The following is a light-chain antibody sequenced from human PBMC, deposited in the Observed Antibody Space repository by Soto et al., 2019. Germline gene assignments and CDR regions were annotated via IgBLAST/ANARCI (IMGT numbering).Light chain of an antibody. CDR1: PSNIANNY. CDR2: DNN. V-gene: IGLV1-51*01. Sequence: QSVLTQPPSVSAAPGQTVTISGSGSPSNIANNYVSWYQQLPGTAPKLLIFDNNQRPSGIPDRFSGSKYGTSATLGITGLQTGDEADYYCGTWDSSLSAVVFGGGTKLTVL. CDR3: GTWDSSLSAVV. J-gene: IGLJ2*01.